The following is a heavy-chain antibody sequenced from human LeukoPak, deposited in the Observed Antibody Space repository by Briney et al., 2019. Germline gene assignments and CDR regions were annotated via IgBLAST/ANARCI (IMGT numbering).Heavy chain of an antibody. CDR2: ISSGSSTI. Sequence: GGSLRLSCAASGFTFSSYSMNWVRQAPGKGLEWVSYISSGSSTIYYADSVKGRFTISRDNAKNSLFLQMNSLRDEDTAVYYYARGLVSAFDCWGQGTLVTVSS. J-gene: IGHJ4*02. D-gene: IGHD2-8*01. V-gene: IGHV3-48*02. CDR3: ARGLVSAFDC. CDR1: GFTFSSYS.